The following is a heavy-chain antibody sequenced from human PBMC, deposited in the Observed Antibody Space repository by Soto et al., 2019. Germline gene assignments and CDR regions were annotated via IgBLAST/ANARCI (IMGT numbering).Heavy chain of an antibody. CDR3: AKGPYSSGWSWVDY. V-gene: IGHV3-30*18. Sequence: GGSLRLSCAASGFSFSSYGMHWVRQAPGKGLEWLAVISYDGKNKYYAENVKGRFTISRDNSKNKLYQQMNSLRAEDTSVYYCAKGPYSSGWSWVDYWGQGTLVTVSS. CDR2: ISYDGKNK. D-gene: IGHD6-19*01. J-gene: IGHJ4*02. CDR1: GFSFSSYG.